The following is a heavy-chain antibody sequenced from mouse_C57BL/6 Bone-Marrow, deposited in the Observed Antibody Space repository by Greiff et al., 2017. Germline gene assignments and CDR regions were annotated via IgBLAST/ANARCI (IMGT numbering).Heavy chain of an antibody. CDR1: GYAFSSYW. Sequence: VHLVESGAELVKPGASVKISCKASGYAFSSYWMNWVKQRPGKGLEWIGQIYPGDGDTNYNGKFKGKATLTADKSSSTAYMQLSSLTSEDSAVYFCARGIYGSSLYWYFDVWGTGTTVTVSS. J-gene: IGHJ1*03. D-gene: IGHD1-1*01. V-gene: IGHV1-80*01. CDR2: IYPGDGDT. CDR3: ARGIYGSSLYWYFDV.